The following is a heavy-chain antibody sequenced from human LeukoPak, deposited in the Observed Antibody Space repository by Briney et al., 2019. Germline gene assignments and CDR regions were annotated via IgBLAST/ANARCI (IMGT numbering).Heavy chain of an antibody. CDR3: ASLSPNYYDSSGALDFDY. V-gene: IGHV3-30-3*01. CDR2: ISYDGSNK. Sequence: GRSLRLSCAASGFTFSSYAMHWVRQAPGKGLEWVAVISYDGSNKYYADSVKGRFTISRDNSKNTLYLQMNSLRAEDTAVYYCASLSPNYYDSSGALDFDYWGQGTLVTVPS. CDR1: GFTFSSYA. D-gene: IGHD3-22*01. J-gene: IGHJ4*02.